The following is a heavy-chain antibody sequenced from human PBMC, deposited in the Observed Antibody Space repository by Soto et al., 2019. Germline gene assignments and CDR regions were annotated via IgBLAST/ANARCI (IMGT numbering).Heavy chain of an antibody. D-gene: IGHD5-18*01. CDR3: GRDGALGDTAVVDS. CDR1: GFTFSTYG. V-gene: IGHV3-33*01. J-gene: IGHJ4*02. Sequence: QVQLVESGGGVVQPGKSLRLSCTASGFTFSTYGMHWVRQAPGKGLEWVAVIWYDGSNKYHGDSLKGRFTISRDNSKNTLYLQMNNLRAEDTAVYFCGRDGALGDTAVVDSWGQGTLFTVSS. CDR2: IWYDGSNK.